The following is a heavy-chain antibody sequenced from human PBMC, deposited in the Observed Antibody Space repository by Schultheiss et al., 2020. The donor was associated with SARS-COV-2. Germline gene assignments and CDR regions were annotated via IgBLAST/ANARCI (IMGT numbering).Heavy chain of an antibody. CDR2: IYHSGST. D-gene: IGHD6-19*01. J-gene: IGHJ1*01. CDR1: GYSISSGYY. V-gene: IGHV4-38-2*02. Sequence: SETLSLTCTVSGYSISSGYYWGWIRQPPGKGLEWIGSIYHSGSTYYNPSLKSRVTISVDTSKNQFSLKLSSVTAADTAVYYCARHGGSGWRHEYFHHWGQGTLVTVSS. CDR3: ARHGGSGWRHEYFHH.